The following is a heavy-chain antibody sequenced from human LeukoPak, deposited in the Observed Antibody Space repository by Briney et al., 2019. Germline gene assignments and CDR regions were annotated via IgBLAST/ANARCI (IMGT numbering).Heavy chain of an antibody. CDR2: IYHSGST. J-gene: IGHJ6*03. CDR3: TRIWYYYYYMDV. Sequence: SETLSLTCTVSGGSISSSSYYWGWMRQPPGKGLEWIGSIYHSGSTYYNPSLKSRVTISVDTSKNQFSLKLSSVTAADTAVYYCTRIWYYYYYMDVWGKGTTVTISS. V-gene: IGHV4-39*07. CDR1: GGSISSSSYY.